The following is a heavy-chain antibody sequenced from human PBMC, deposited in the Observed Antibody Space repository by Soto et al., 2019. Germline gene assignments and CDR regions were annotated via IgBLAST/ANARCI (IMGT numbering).Heavy chain of an antibody. CDR2: IYHSGST. CDR1: GGSISSSNW. D-gene: IGHD3-3*01. CDR3: ARDLSPDFWSGYYLGYYGMDV. Sequence: PSETLSLTCAVSGGSISSSNWWSWVRQPPGKGLEWIGEIYHSGSTPYNPSLKSRVAISVDQSRNPFSFKLCTVTAAATAAYSCARDLSPDFWSGYYLGYYGMDVWGQGTTVTVSS. V-gene: IGHV4-4*02. J-gene: IGHJ6*02.